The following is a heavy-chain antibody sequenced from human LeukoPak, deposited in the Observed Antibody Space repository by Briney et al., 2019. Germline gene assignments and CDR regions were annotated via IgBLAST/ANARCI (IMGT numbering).Heavy chain of an antibody. Sequence: GGSLRLSCAASGFTFSDYYMSWIRQAPGKGLEWVSYISSSGSTIYYADSVKGRFTISRDNAKNSLYLQMNSLRAEDTAVYYCARDHIVMVVAATYRYFDYWGQGTLVTVSP. CDR1: GFTFSDYY. D-gene: IGHD2-15*01. J-gene: IGHJ4*02. CDR2: ISSSGSTI. V-gene: IGHV3-11*01. CDR3: ARDHIVMVVAATYRYFDY.